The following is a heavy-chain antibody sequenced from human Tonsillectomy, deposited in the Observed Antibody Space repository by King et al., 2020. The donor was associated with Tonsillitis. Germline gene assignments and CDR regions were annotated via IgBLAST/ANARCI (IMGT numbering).Heavy chain of an antibody. CDR3: ARDMYKVETFDF. Sequence: VQLVESGGDLVKPGGSLRLSCAASGFTFSEYYMTWIRQAPGKGLEWVSYISSSGSTIYYADSVKGRFTISRHNAKNSLYLQMNSLRAEDTSVYYCARDMYKVETFDFWGQGPVVPV. V-gene: IGHV3-11*01. J-gene: IGHJ4*02. CDR1: GFTFSEYY. D-gene: IGHD1-14*01. CDR2: ISSSGSTI.